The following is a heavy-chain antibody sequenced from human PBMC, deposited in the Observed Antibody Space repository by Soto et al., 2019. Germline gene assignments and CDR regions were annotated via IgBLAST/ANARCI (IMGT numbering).Heavy chain of an antibody. V-gene: IGHV4-39*01. Sequence: PSETLSLTCTVSGGSISSSSYYWGWIRQPPGKGLEWIGSIYYSGSTYYNPPLKSRVTISVDTSKNQFSLKLSSVTAADTAVYYCARQTDYGDYVGAFDIWGQGTMVTVSS. CDR2: IYYSGST. D-gene: IGHD4-17*01. CDR1: GGSISSSSYY. J-gene: IGHJ3*02. CDR3: ARQTDYGDYVGAFDI.